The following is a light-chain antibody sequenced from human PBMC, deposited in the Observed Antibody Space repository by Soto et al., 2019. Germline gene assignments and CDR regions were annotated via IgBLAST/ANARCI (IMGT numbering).Light chain of an antibody. Sequence: ENVLTQSPGTLSLSPGERATLSCRASQSVSSSYLAWYQQNPGQAPRLLIYGATSRATGIPDRFSGSGSGTDFTLTISRLEPEDFAVYYCQQYGTSAGTFGQGTKVDIK. CDR1: QSVSSSY. V-gene: IGKV3-20*01. CDR2: GAT. CDR3: QQYGTSAGT. J-gene: IGKJ1*01.